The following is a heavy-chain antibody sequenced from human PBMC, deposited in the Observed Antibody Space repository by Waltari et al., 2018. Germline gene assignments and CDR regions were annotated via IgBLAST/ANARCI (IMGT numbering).Heavy chain of an antibody. D-gene: IGHD6-13*01. V-gene: IGHV1-18*01. CDR1: GYTFTSYG. Sequence: QVQLVQSGTEVKKPGASVKVSCKASGYTFTSYGITWMRQAPGQGLEWMGWISAYTGNTHYAQKLQVRVTMTTDTSTSIAYMELRSLRSDDTAVYYCAGAEEGIAAAFDYWGQGTLVTVSS. CDR2: ISAYTGNT. J-gene: IGHJ4*02. CDR3: AGAEEGIAAAFDY.